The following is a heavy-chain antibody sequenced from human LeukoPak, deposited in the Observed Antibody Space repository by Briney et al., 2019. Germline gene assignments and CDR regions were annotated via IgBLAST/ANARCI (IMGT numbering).Heavy chain of an antibody. CDR2: ISGSGGST. D-gene: IGHD5-24*01. J-gene: IGHJ6*02. CDR3: AKSEMGGVPTPYYGMDV. CDR1: GFTFISNA. Sequence: PGGSLRLSFAASGFTFISNAMSWVRQAPGKGLEWVSAISGSGGSTYYADSVKGRFTISRDNSKNTLYLQMNSLRAEDTAVYYCAKSEMGGVPTPYYGMDVWGQGTTVTVSS. V-gene: IGHV3-23*01.